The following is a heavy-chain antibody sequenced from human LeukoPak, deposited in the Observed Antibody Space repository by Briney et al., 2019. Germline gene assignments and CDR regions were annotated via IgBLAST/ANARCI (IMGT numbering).Heavy chain of an antibody. CDR2: IYTSGIT. CDR1: GGSICSYY. V-gene: IGHV4-4*07. D-gene: IGHD1-26*01. J-gene: IGHJ4*02. CDR3: ANSGSYYSHFDY. Sequence: PSETLSLTCTVSGGSICSYYWSWVRQPAGKGLEWIGRIYTSGITNYNPSLKSRVTMSVDTSKNQFSLKLSSVTAADTAVYYCANSGSYYSHFDYWGQGTLVTVSS.